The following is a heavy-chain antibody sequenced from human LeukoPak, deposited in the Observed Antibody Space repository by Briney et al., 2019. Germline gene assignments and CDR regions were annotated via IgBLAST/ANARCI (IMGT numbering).Heavy chain of an antibody. CDR3: AKDPNGDYIGTFDI. CDR1: GFTFSSYG. CDR2: IRYDGSNK. J-gene: IGHJ3*02. Sequence: GGSLRLSCAASGFTFSSYGMHWVRQAPGKGLEWVAFIRYDGSNKYYADSVKGRFTISRDNSKNTLYLQMNSLRAEDTAVYYCAKDPNGDYIGTFDIWGQGTMVTVSS. D-gene: IGHD4-17*01. V-gene: IGHV3-30*02.